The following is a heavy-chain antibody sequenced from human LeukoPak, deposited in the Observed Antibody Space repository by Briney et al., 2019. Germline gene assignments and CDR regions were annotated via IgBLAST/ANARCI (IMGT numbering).Heavy chain of an antibody. CDR1: GFTFRNYG. CDR3: AKERAFGTWLGDY. Sequence: PGGSLRLSCVVSGFTFRNYGMSWVRQAPGKGPEWVSAITGSGGGTYYADSVKGRFTISRDNSKNTLYLQMNSLRAEDTAVYYCAKERAFGTWLGDYWGQGTPVTVSS. D-gene: IGHD2/OR15-2a*01. V-gene: IGHV3-23*01. CDR2: ITGSGGGT. J-gene: IGHJ4*02.